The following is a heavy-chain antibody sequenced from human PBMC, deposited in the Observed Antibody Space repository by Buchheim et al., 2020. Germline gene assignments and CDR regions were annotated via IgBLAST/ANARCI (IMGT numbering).Heavy chain of an antibody. V-gene: IGHV4-31*03. D-gene: IGHD3-22*01. CDR1: GGSISSGGYY. J-gene: IGHJ4*02. CDR2: IYYSGST. Sequence: QVQLQESGPGLVKPSQTLSLTCTVSGGSISSGGYYWSWIRQHPGKGLEWIGYIYYSGSTYYNPSLKSRVTISVDTSKNQFSLKLSSVTAADTAVYYCARGLVKYEDYYDSSGYYYFDYWGQGTL. CDR3: ARGLVKYEDYYDSSGYYYFDY.